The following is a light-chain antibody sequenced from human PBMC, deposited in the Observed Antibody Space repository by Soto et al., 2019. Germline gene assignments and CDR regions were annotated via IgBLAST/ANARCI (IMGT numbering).Light chain of an antibody. J-gene: IGKJ1*01. Sequence: EIVLTQSPGTLSLSPGERATLSCRASQSISSYLAWYQQTPGQAPRLLIYDASTRATGIPDRFSGSGSGTDFTLTISRLEPEDFAVYYCQQYGSSGTFGQGTKVDIK. CDR3: QQYGSSGT. CDR2: DAS. CDR1: QSISSY. V-gene: IGKV3-20*01.